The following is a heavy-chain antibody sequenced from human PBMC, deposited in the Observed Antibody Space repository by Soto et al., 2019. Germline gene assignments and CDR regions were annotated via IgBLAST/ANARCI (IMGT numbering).Heavy chain of an antibody. CDR1: GSSSSSYW. J-gene: IGHJ6*02. CDR2: IDPSDAYT. D-gene: IGHD2-2*01. CDR3: ARRYCSSTSSPSNYYAMDV. V-gene: IGHV5-10-1*01. Sequence: GESLKISCTGSGSSSSSYWISWVRQMPGKGLEWLGRIDPSDAYTNYSPSFHGHVTIPTDKSISTAYLQWSSLRASDTAMYYGARRYCSSTSSPSNYYAMDVWGQGTTVTVSS.